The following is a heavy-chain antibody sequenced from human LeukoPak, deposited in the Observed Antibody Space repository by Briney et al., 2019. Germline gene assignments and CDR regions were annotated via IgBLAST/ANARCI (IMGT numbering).Heavy chain of an antibody. Sequence: GGSLSLSCAASGFTFSSYGMNWVRQAPGKGLEWVSSVSSSSSYIYYADSVKGRFTISRDNAKNSLSLQMNSLRAEDTAVYYCARDQRATASTGSYFDYWGKGTLVTVSS. V-gene: IGHV3-21*01. J-gene: IGHJ4*02. CDR3: ARDQRATASTGSYFDY. D-gene: IGHD1-1*01. CDR2: VSSSSSYI. CDR1: GFTFSSYG.